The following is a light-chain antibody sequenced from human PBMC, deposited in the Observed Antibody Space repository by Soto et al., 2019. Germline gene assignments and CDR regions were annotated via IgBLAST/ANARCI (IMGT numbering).Light chain of an antibody. J-gene: IGKJ1*01. CDR2: EAS. Sequence: DIQMTQSPSTLSTSVGDRATITCRATQNIARWLAWYQQKPGKAPKLLIYEASSLEGGVPSRFSGSGSGTEFTLSVSCLQAEDFATYWCQQYKSGSTFGQGTKLDFK. V-gene: IGKV1-5*01. CDR3: QQYKSGST. CDR1: QNIARW.